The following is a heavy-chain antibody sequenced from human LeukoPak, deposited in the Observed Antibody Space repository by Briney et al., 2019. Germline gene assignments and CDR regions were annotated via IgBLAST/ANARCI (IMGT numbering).Heavy chain of an antibody. D-gene: IGHD5-24*01. CDR1: GFTFSPYP. CDR3: ARDLGRDRYFDS. CDR2: ISGPSDTI. J-gene: IGHJ4*02. Sequence: GGSLRLSCAASGFTFSPYPMNWVRQAPGKGLEWVSYISGPSDTIHYADSVKGRFTISRDNAKNSLYLQMNSLGAEDTAVYYCARDLGRDRYFDSWGQGTLVTVSS. V-gene: IGHV3-48*04.